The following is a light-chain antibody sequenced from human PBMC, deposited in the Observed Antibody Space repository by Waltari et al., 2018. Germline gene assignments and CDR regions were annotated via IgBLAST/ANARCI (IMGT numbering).Light chain of an antibody. J-gene: IGLJ2*01. V-gene: IGLV3-21*04. CDR1: NIGSKS. Sequence: SYVLTQPPSVSVAPGKTASITCGGNNIGSKSVHWYQRKAGQATELVIFYNDDRPSGIPERFSGSNSGNTATLTISRVEAGDEADYYCQVWDSSSDHVVFGGGTKLTVL. CDR3: QVWDSSSDHVV. CDR2: YND.